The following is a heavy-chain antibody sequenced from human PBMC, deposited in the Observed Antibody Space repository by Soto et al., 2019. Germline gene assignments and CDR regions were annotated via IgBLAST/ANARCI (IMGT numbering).Heavy chain of an antibody. J-gene: IGHJ4*02. V-gene: IGHV3-23*01. Sequence: PCCSLRLSCAASGVTVCSYAMSVVRKDPGKGLEWVSAISGSGGSTYYADSVKGRFTISRDNSKNTLYLQMNSLRAEDTAVYYCAKENGYSSSWFEFDYWGQGTLVTVSS. CDR1: GVTVCSYA. D-gene: IGHD6-13*01. CDR2: ISGSGGST. CDR3: AKENGYSSSWFEFDY.